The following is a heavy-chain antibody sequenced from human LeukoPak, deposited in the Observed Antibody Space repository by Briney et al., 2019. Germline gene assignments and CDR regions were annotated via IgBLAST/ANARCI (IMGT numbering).Heavy chain of an antibody. CDR1: GFSFNSHA. Sequence: GGSLRLSCEACGFSFNSHAMRWVRQALGKGLHWVSANSGIGGSTYYADSVKGRFAISRDNSKNRVYLQMNSLRAEDTAVYYCAKTAIGYSSGHYPGWPVDYWGQGTLVPVSS. V-gene: IGHV3-23*01. CDR2: NSGIGGST. J-gene: IGHJ4*02. CDR3: AKTAIGYSSGHYPGWPVDY. D-gene: IGHD6-19*01.